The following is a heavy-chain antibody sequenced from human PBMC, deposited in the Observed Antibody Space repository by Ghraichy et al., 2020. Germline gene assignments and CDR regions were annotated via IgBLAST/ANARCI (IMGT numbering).Heavy chain of an antibody. CDR3: ARYQHVGHGPPGLDY. CDR1: GFSFSTSY. J-gene: IGHJ4*02. Sequence: GGSLRLSCAASGFSFSTSYMTWVRQAPGKGLEWVASVNQDGSQKYYLDSVEGRFTVSRDNAENSLFLQINSLRAEDTAVYYCARYQHVGHGPPGLDYWGQGTLVTVSS. V-gene: IGHV3-7*03. D-gene: IGHD2-2*01. CDR2: VNQDGSQK.